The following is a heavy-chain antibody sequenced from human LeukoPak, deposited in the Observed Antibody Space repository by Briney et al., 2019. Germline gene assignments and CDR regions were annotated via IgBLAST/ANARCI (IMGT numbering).Heavy chain of an antibody. J-gene: IGHJ2*01. Sequence: GASVTVSCKASGYTFTTHGIDWVRQAPGQGLEWMGWISAHNGNTNYAQSLQGRVTMNTGTSTNTAYMELRSLRSADTAVYDCARDGYFDLWGRGTLVTVSS. V-gene: IGHV1-18*01. CDR1: GYTFTTHG. CDR2: ISAHNGNT. CDR3: ARDGYFDL.